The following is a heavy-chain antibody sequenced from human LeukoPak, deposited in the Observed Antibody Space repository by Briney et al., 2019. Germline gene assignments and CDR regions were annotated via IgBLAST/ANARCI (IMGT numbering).Heavy chain of an antibody. Sequence: GGSLRLSCAASGFTFSSYSMNWVRQAPGKGLEWVSSISSSSSYIYYADSVKGRFTISRDNAKNSLYLQMNSLRAEDTAVYYCARISERNWDGEDYWGQGTLVTVSS. CDR1: GFTFSSYS. D-gene: IGHD7-27*01. CDR3: ARISERNWDGEDY. V-gene: IGHV3-21*01. J-gene: IGHJ4*02. CDR2: ISSSSSYI.